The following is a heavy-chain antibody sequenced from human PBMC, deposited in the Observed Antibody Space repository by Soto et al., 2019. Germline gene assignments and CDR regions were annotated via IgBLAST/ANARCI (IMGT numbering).Heavy chain of an antibody. CDR2: VRSDGDTT. V-gene: IGHV3-23*01. Sequence: EVQVLESGGGLVQPGGSLRLSCAASGFTFSRYGMNWVLQAQGKGLEWVSGVRSDGDTTYNADSVKGRFTVSRDNFKNTVDLQMNSLRVEDTAVYYCAKGKGVGATPDGANCWGQGTLVTVSS. CDR3: AKGKGVGATPDGANC. CDR1: GFTFSRYG. J-gene: IGHJ4*02. D-gene: IGHD1-26*01.